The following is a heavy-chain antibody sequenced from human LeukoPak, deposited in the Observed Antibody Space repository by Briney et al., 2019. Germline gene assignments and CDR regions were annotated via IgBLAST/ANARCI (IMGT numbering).Heavy chain of an antibody. CDR2: ISGSGGRT. V-gene: IGHV3-23*01. CDR3: VKEKDSRGFFDY. Sequence: GGSLRLSCIASGFTFSSYAMSWVRQAPGKGLEWVSAISGSGGRTYYADSVKGRFTISRDNFKNTLYVQMNSLRAEDTAVYYCVKEKDSRGFFDYWAREPWSPSPQ. D-gene: IGHD6-19*01. J-gene: IGHJ4*02. CDR1: GFTFSSYA.